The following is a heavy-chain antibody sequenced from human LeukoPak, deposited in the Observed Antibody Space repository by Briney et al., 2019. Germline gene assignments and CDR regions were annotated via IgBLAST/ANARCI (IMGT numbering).Heavy chain of an antibody. CDR1: GGSFSGYY. Sequence: PSETLSLTCAVYGGSFSGYYWSWIRQPPGKGLEWIGYIYYSGSTNYNPSLKSRVTISVDTSKNQFSLKLSSVTAADTAVYYCAGGYSYGDYWGQGTLVTVSS. D-gene: IGHD5-18*01. CDR3: AGGYSYGDY. J-gene: IGHJ4*02. V-gene: IGHV4-59*01. CDR2: IYYSGST.